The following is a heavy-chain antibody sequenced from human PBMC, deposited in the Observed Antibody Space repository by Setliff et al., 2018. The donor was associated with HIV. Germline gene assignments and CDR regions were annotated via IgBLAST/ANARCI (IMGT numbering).Heavy chain of an antibody. CDR1: GGPLNSRNW. J-gene: IGHJ5*02. CDR3: ARDHVFGSRTGFDP. Sequence: NPSETLYLTCAVSGGPLNSRNWWSWVRQPPGKGLEWIGEVFHSGSANSNASLRSRVMISVDTSKNQFSLKLSAVTAADTAVYYCARDHVFGSRTGFDPWGPGILVTVS. CDR2: VFHSGSA. D-gene: IGHD3-10*01. V-gene: IGHV4-4*02.